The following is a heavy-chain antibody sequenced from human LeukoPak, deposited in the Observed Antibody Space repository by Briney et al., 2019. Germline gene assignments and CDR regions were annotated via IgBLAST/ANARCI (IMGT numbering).Heavy chain of an antibody. CDR2: INTNTGNP. Sequence: ASVKVSCKASGYTFTAYAMNWVRQAPGQGLEWMGWINTNTGNPAYAQGFTGRFVFSLDTSVSTAYLQISSLKADDTAVYYCAREVAIGRAAMEGLLHWGQGTLVTVSS. CDR1: GYTFTAYA. J-gene: IGHJ4*02. V-gene: IGHV7-4-1*02. CDR3: AREVAIGRAAMEGLLH. D-gene: IGHD5-18*01.